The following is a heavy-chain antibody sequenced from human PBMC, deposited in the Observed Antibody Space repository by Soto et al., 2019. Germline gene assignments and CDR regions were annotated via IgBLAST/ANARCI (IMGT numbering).Heavy chain of an antibody. V-gene: IGHV5-51*01. J-gene: IGHJ6*02. CDR2: IYPGDSDT. D-gene: IGHD2-15*01. Sequence: GESLKISCKGSGYSFTSYWIGWVRQMPGKGLEWMGIIYPGDSDTRYSPSFQGQVTISADKSISTAYLQWSSLKASDTAMYYCAKHRFCGGGSCYQDYYYYYGRDVWGQGTTVTVSS. CDR3: AKHRFCGGGSCYQDYYYYYGRDV. CDR1: GYSFTSYW.